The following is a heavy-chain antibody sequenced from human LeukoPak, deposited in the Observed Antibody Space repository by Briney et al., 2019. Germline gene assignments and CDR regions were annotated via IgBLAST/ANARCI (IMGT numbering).Heavy chain of an antibody. CDR1: GGTFSSYA. CDR3: ASGVMGYSSGWYFDY. Sequence: GSSVKVPCKASGGTFSSYAISWVRQAPGQGLEWMGGIIPIFGTANYAQKFQGRVTITTDESTSTAYMELSSLRSEDTAVYYCASGVMGYSSGWYFDYWGQGTLVTVSS. CDR2: IIPIFGTA. D-gene: IGHD6-19*01. J-gene: IGHJ4*02. V-gene: IGHV1-69*05.